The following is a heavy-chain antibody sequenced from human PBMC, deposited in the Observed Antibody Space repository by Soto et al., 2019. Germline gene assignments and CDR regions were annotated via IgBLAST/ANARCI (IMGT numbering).Heavy chain of an antibody. CDR1: GGSISSGGYY. J-gene: IGHJ4*02. CDR3: ERRSIWLLPYDY. CDR2: IYYSGST. V-gene: IGHV4-31*03. D-gene: IGHD3-22*01. Sequence: SETLSLTCTVSGGSISSGGYYWSWIRQHPGKGLEWIGYIYYSGSTYYNPSLKSRVTISVDTSKNQCSLKLGSVTAADTAVYFCERRSIWLLPYDYWGQGTQVTVSS.